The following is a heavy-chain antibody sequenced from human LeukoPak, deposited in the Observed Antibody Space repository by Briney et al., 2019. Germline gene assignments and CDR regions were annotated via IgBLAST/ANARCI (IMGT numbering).Heavy chain of an antibody. V-gene: IGHV4-34*01. CDR3: AREFWNYRSGNLQAFDI. Sequence: SETLSLTCAAYGGSFSAYYWSWIRQPPGKGLEWIGSIYYSGSTYYNPSLKSRVTISVDTSKNQFSLRLSSVTAADPAIYYCAREFWNYRSGNLQAFDIWGQGTMVTVSS. CDR2: IYYSGST. CDR1: GGSFSAYY. D-gene: IGHD3-10*01. J-gene: IGHJ3*02.